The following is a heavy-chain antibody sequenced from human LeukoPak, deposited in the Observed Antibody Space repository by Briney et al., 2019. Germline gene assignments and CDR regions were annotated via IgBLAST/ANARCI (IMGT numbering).Heavy chain of an antibody. CDR1: GFSFTTSGVG. CDR3: AHGTLDYRENYYFDY. D-gene: IGHD4-11*01. V-gene: IGHV2-5*01. Sequence: SGPTLVNPTQTLTLTCTFSGFSFTTSGVGVGWIRQPPGKALEWLALIYWNDDKRYSPSLKSRLAITKDTSKNQVVLTMTDMDPVDTATYYCAHGTLDYRENYYFDYWGQGTLVTVSS. J-gene: IGHJ4*02. CDR2: IYWNDDK.